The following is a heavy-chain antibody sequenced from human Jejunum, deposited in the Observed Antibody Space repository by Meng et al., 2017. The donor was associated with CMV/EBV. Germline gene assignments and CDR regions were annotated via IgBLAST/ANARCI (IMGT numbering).Heavy chain of an antibody. CDR3: ARGIDAGVDY. CDR1: GYTFTTYE. D-gene: IGHD7-27*01. CDR2: MSPNSGKT. V-gene: IGHV1-8*01. Sequence: GKASGYTFTTYEINWVRPGTGQGLEWMGWMSPNSGKTGYAQKFQGRVTMTRDTSVSTAYMELSSLTFEDTAVYYCARGIDAGVDYWGQGTLVTVSS. J-gene: IGHJ4*02.